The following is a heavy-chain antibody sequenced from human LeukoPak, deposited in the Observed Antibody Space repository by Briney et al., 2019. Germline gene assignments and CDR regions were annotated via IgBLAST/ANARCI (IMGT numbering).Heavy chain of an antibody. V-gene: IGHV4-61*02. J-gene: IGHJ6*03. CDR2: ICTSGST. D-gene: IGHD3-16*01. CDR1: GGSISSGRYY. Sequence: SESLSLTCTVSGGSISSGRYYWSWIRQPAGKGLEWIGRICTSGSTNYNPSLKRRVTISVDTSKNQFSLKLSSVTAADTAVYYCARVRFGATTRDYYYYMDVWGKGTTVTVSS. CDR3: ARVRFGATTRDYYYYMDV.